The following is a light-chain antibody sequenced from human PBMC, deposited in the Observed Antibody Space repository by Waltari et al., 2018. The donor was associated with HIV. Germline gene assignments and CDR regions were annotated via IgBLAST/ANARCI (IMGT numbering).Light chain of an antibody. J-gene: IGLJ2*01. Sequence: QSALTQPASVSGSPGQSITISCTGTTSDAGAYNYVSWSQQHPGKAPKLMIYDVSNRPSGVSNRFSGSKSGNTASLTISGLQAEDEADYYCSSYTSSSSVVFGGGTKLTVL. V-gene: IGLV2-14*03. CDR2: DVS. CDR1: TSDAGAYNY. CDR3: SSYTSSSSVV.